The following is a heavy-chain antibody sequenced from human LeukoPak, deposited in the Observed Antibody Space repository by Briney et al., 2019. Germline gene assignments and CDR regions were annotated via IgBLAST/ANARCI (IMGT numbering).Heavy chain of an antibody. V-gene: IGHV3-7*01. CDR1: GFTFSAYW. CDR2: IKQDGSEK. Sequence: GGSLRLSCAASGFTFSAYWMTWVRQAPGKGLEWVANIKQDGSEKYYVDSVKGRFTISRDNAKNSLYLQMNSLRAEDTAVYYCARERLACRGGRCYSGYYFDYWGQGTLVTVSS. CDR3: ARERLACRGGRCYSGYYFDY. D-gene: IGHD2-15*01. J-gene: IGHJ4*02.